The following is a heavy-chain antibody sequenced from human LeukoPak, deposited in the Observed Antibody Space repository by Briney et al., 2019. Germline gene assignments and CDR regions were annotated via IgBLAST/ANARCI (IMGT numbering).Heavy chain of an antibody. CDR1: GGSFSGYY. Sequence: SETLSLTCAVYGGSFSGYYWSWIRQPPGKGLEWIGEINHSGSTNYNPSLKSRVTISVDTSKNQFSLKLSSVTAADTAVYYCASRKGTTSYYYYYYYMDVWGKGTTVTVSS. CDR3: ASRKGTTSYYYYYYYMDV. D-gene: IGHD1-1*01. J-gene: IGHJ6*03. CDR2: INHSGST. V-gene: IGHV4-34*01.